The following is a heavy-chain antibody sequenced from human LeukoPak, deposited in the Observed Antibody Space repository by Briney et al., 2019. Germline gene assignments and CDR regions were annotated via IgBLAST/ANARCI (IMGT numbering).Heavy chain of an antibody. J-gene: IGHJ4*02. CDR3: ARHSTFNSRGFDY. V-gene: IGHV4-39*01. CDR2: IYYRGSP. D-gene: IGHD3-16*01. Sequence: PSETLSLTCTVFGVSIRSSSYGSGGVREPPGRGLEWIGSIYYRGSPSSNPSLKSRVPISVAPSTNPFSLKLSSVAAADTAVYYCARHSTFNSRGFDYWGQGTLVTVSS. CDR1: GVSIRSSSYG.